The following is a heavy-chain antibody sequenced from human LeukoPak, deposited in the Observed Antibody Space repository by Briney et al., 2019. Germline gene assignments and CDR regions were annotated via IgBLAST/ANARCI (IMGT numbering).Heavy chain of an antibody. V-gene: IGHV3-7*01. J-gene: IGHJ4*02. D-gene: IGHD6-6*01. CDR2: IKQDGSAK. CDR3: ANEGHTSSSGNFDY. Sequence: GGSLRLSCAASGFTFSSYWMSWVRLAPGKGLEWVANIKQDGSAKFYVESVKGRFTISRDNSKNTLYLQMNSLRAEDTAVYYCANEGHTSSSGNFDYWGQGTLVTVSS. CDR1: GFTFSSYW.